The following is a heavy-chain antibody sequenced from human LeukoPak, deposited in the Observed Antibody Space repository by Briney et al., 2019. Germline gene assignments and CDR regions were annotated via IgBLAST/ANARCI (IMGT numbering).Heavy chain of an antibody. J-gene: IGHJ4*02. V-gene: IGHV4-34*01. CDR2: INHSGST. CDR1: GGSFSGYY. D-gene: IGHD3-22*01. CDR3: ARAPYYYDIGSFDY. Sequence: SETLSLTCAVYGGSFSGYYWSWIRQPPGKGLEWIGEINHSGSTNYNPSLKSRVTISVDTSKNQFSLKLSSVTAADTAVYYCARAPYYYDIGSFDYWGQGTLVTVSS.